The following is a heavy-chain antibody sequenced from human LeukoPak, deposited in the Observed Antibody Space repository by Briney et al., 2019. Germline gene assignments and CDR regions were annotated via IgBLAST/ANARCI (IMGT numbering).Heavy chain of an antibody. Sequence: GGSLRRSCAASGFTFNNYWMSWIRQAPGKGLKWAAHINEDGSDKYYVDSVKGRFTISRDNAKNSLYLQMNSLRAEDTAVYYCVSWAGKYYETSDYSLAPSNSWGQGTLVTVSS. J-gene: IGHJ4*02. CDR1: GFTFNNYW. V-gene: IGHV3-7*01. CDR2: INEDGSDK. D-gene: IGHD3-22*01. CDR3: VSWAGKYYETSDYSLAPSNS.